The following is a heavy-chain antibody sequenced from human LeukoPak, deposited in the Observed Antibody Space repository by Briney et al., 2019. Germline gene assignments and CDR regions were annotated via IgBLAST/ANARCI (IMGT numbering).Heavy chain of an antibody. CDR2: IYYSGST. CDR1: GGSISSSSYY. D-gene: IGHD3-22*01. Sequence: SETLSLTCTVSGGSISSSSYYWGWIRQPPGKGLEWIGSIYYSGSTYYNTSLKSRVTISVDTSKNQFSLKLSSVTAADTAVYYCARSKDYYDSSGYHRNNWFDPWGQGTLVTVSS. J-gene: IGHJ5*02. CDR3: ARSKDYYDSSGYHRNNWFDP. V-gene: IGHV4-39*01.